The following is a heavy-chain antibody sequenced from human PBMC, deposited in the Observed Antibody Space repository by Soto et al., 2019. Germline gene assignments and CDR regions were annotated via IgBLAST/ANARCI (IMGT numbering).Heavy chain of an antibody. V-gene: IGHV3-15*01. J-gene: IGHJ6*02. CDR2: IKSKIDGGTT. CDR1: GFTYSNAW. Sequence: PGRSLRLFCAASGFTYSNAWMSWVRQATGKWLEWVRRIKSKIDGGTTDYAAPVKGRFTISRDDSKNTLYLKMNSLRTEDSAVYYCNTDYDILTGLYGMDVWAQGTTVTVSS. D-gene: IGHD3-9*01. CDR3: NTDYDILTGLYGMDV.